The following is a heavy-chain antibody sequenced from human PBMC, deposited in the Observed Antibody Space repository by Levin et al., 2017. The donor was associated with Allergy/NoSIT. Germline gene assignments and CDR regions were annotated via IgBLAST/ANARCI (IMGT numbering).Heavy chain of an antibody. J-gene: IGHJ4*02. CDR1: GSTFTPYF. CDR3: VRENWYFDY. Sequence: GGSLRLSCKTSGSTFTPYFLHWIRQAPGQGLEWLGQIFPKTGGTYFAQKFQGRVTVTTDTSISTAYMELTSLTSDDTAVYYCVRENWYFDYWGQGTLITVSS. D-gene: IGHD1-1*01. CDR2: IFPKTGGT. V-gene: IGHV1-2*06.